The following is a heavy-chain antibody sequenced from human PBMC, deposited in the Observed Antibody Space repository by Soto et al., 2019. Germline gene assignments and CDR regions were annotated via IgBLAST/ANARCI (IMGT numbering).Heavy chain of an antibody. CDR1: GGSISSYY. D-gene: IGHD6-6*01. J-gene: IGHJ4*02. CDR3: ARGLEYSSV. CDR2: INHSGST. V-gene: IGHV4-34*01. Sequence: SETLSLTCTVSGGSISSYYWRWIRQPPGKGLEWIGEINHSGSTNYNPSLKSRVTISVDTSKNQFSLKLSSVTAADTAVYDCARGLEYSSVWGQGTLVTVSS.